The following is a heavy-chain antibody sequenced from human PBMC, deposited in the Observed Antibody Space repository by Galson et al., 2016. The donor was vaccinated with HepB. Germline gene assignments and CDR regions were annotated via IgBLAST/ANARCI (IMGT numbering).Heavy chain of an antibody. CDR3: ARDEKLLYYYGTDV. V-gene: IGHV4-4*02. CDR2: IFHTGST. J-gene: IGHJ6*02. D-gene: IGHD1-26*01. CDR1: GAPISSDKW. Sequence: SETLSLTCAVSGAPISSDKWWSWVRQPPGKGLEWIGEIFHTGSTNYNPSLKSRVTISLDKSKNQFSLRLSSVTAADTAVYYCARDEKLLYYYGTDVWGQGTTVTVSS.